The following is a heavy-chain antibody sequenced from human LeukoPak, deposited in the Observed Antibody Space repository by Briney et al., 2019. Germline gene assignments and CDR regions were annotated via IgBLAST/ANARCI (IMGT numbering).Heavy chain of an antibody. D-gene: IGHD6-19*01. V-gene: IGHV4-59*01. CDR1: GGSISLYY. Sequence: PSETLSLTCTVSGGSISLYYWTWIRQSPGKELEWIGYNSSSGNTNYNPSLKSRVTISVDMSKNQFSLRLSSVTAADTAVYYCARAGSGWSFDYWGQGTLVTVSS. J-gene: IGHJ4*02. CDR3: ARAGSGWSFDY. CDR2: NSSSGNT.